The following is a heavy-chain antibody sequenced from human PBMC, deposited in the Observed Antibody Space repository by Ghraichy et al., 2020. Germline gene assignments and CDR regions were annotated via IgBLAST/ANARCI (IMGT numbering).Heavy chain of an antibody. J-gene: IGHJ5*02. CDR2: IYWDDDK. Sequence: SGPTLVKPTQTLTLTCTFSGFSLSTSGVGVGWIRQPPGKALEWLALIYWDDDKRYSPSLKSRLTITKDTSKNQVVLTMTNMDPVDTATYYCAHRPIAVAGTEWFDPWGQGTLVTVSS. CDR3: AHRPIAVAGTEWFDP. D-gene: IGHD6-19*01. V-gene: IGHV2-5*02. CDR1: GFSLSTSGVG.